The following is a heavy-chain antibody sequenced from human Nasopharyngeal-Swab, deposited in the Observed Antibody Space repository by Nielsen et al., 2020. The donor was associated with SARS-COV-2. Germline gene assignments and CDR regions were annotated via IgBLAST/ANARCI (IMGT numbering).Heavy chain of an antibody. CDR3: AKEDRSGYDGAGFDY. D-gene: IGHD5-12*01. CDR1: GFTFSSYG. J-gene: IGHJ4*02. CDR2: IWYDGSNK. V-gene: IGHV3-33*06. Sequence: GGSRRLSWAASGFTFSSYGMHWVRQAPGKGLEGVAVIWYDGSNKYYADSVKGRFTISRDNSKNTLYLQMNSLRAKDTAVYYCAKEDRSGYDGAGFDYWGQGTLVTVSS.